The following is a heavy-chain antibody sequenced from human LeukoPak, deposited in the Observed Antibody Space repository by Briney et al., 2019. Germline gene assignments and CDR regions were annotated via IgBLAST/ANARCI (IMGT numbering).Heavy chain of an antibody. V-gene: IGHV3-23*01. Sequence: HPGGSLRLSCAASGFTFSSYAMSWVRQAPGKGLEWVSAISGGGGSTYYADSVKGRFTISRDNSKNTLYLQMNRLRAEDTAVYYCAKGLGFGDFPYYYYYYMDVWGKGTTVTVSS. D-gene: IGHD3-10*01. CDR1: GFTFSSYA. CDR3: AKGLGFGDFPYYYYYYMDV. CDR2: ISGGGGST. J-gene: IGHJ6*03.